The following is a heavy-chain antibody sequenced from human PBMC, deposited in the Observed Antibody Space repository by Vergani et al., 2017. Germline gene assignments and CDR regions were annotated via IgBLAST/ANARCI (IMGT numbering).Heavy chain of an antibody. D-gene: IGHD4-17*01. CDR3: TTGDGGTVTTTPVDY. CDR1: GFTFSNAW. J-gene: IGHJ4*02. Sequence: EVQLLESGGGLVQPGGSLRLSCAASGFTFSNAWMSWVRQAPGKGLEWVGRIKSKTDGGTTDYAAPVKGRFTISRDDSKNTLYLQMNSLKTEDTAVYYCTTGDGGTVTTTPVDYWGQGTLVTVSS. CDR2: IKSKTDGGTT. V-gene: IGHV3-15*01.